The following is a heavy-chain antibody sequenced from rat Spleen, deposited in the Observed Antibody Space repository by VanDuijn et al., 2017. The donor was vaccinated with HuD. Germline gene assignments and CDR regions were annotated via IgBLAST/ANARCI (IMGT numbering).Heavy chain of an antibody. J-gene: IGHJ2*01. Sequence: EVQLVESGGGLVQPGRSLKLSCAASGFTFSDYYMAWVRQASKKGLEWVASISYEGSSTYYVDSVKGRFTMSRDNAKSTLYLQMNSLRSEDTATYYGARHEVHGFDYWGQGVMVTVSS. CDR1: GFTFSDYY. CDR2: ISYEGSST. V-gene: IGHV5-22*01. D-gene: IGHD4-1*01. CDR3: ARHEVHGFDY.